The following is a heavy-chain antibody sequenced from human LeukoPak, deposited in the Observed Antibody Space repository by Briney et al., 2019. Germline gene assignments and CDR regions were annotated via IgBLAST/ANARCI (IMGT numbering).Heavy chain of an antibody. CDR1: GFTFSSYW. J-gene: IGHJ4*02. D-gene: IGHD6-13*01. CDR2: ISPDGNSI. CDR3: ARGEGGIAAAGTDF. Sequence: GGSLRLSCAASGFTFSSYWMHWVRQAPGKGLVWVSRISPDGNSIMYTDSVKGRFTISRDNAKNTLYLQMNSLRAEDTALYYCARGEGGIAAAGTDFWGQGTLVTVSS. V-gene: IGHV3-74*03.